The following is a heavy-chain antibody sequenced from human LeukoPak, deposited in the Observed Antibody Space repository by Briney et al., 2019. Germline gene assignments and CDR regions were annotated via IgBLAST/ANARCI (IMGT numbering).Heavy chain of an antibody. CDR1: GFSFDECA. Sequence: PGRSLRLSCAASGFSFDECAMHWVRQAPGKGLGWVSGISWNSGSIGYADSVKGRFTISRDNAKNSLYLQMNSLRAEDTALYYCAKDMGYYDSSGSFDYWGQGTLVTVSS. V-gene: IGHV3-9*01. J-gene: IGHJ4*02. D-gene: IGHD3-22*01. CDR3: AKDMGYYDSSGSFDY. CDR2: ISWNSGSI.